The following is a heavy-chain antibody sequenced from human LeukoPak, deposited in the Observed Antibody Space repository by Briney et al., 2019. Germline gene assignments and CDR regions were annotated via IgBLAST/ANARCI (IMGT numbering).Heavy chain of an antibody. D-gene: IGHD5-12*01. CDR1: GRTFSSYA. CDR3: ARAYTGFEAFDY. Sequence: ASVKASCKASGRTFSSYAISWVRQAAGQGLEWMGWINPNSGGTNYAQKFQDRVTMTRDTSISTAYMELSRLRSDDTAMYFCARAYTGFEAFDYWGQGTLVTVSS. CDR2: INPNSGGT. V-gene: IGHV1-2*02. J-gene: IGHJ4*02.